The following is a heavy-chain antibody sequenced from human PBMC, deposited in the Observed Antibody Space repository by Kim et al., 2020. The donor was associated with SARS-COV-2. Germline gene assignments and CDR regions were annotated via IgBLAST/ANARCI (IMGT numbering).Heavy chain of an antibody. CDR3: ASFPIAAAGTAWFDP. J-gene: IGHJ5*02. D-gene: IGHD6-13*01. Sequence: PSLRSRVTISVDTSKNQFSLKLSSVTAADTAVYYCASFPIAAAGTAWFDPWGQGTLVTVSS. V-gene: IGHV4-4*09.